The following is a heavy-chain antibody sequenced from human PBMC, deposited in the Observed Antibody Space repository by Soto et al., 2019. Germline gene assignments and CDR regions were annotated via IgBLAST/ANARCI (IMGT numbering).Heavy chain of an antibody. Sequence: QVQLVESGGGVVQPGTSLRLSCVGSGFTFRSFVIHWVRQAPGKGLEWVALTSYDGSNAYYGDSVKGRFTISRDNSKNPVDLQMDSLRVEDTAIYYCARWGTTGGLDFWGQGTLVSVSS. CDR3: ARWGTTGGLDF. J-gene: IGHJ4*02. CDR2: TSYDGSNA. D-gene: IGHD3-16*01. CDR1: GFTFRSFV. V-gene: IGHV3-30*03.